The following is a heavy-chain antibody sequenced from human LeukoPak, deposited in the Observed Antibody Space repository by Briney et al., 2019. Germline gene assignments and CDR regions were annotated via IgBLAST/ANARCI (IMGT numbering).Heavy chain of an antibody. CDR1: GGSISSYY. CDR2: IYTSGST. J-gene: IGHJ4*02. Sequence: SETLSLTCTVSGGSISSYYWSWIRQPAGKGLEWIGRIYTSGSTNYNPSLKSQVTMSVDTSKNQFSLKLSSVTAADTAVYYCARVSYYYGSGSYLVDYWGQGTLVTVSS. V-gene: IGHV4-4*07. CDR3: ARVSYYYGSGSYLVDY. D-gene: IGHD3-10*01.